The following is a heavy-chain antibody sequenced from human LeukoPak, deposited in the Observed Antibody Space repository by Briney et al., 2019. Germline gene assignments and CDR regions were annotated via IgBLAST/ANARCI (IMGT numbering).Heavy chain of an antibody. CDR2: IYYSGST. CDR1: GGSISSHY. Sequence: SETLSLTCTVSGGSISSHYWSWIRQPPGKGLEWIGYIYYSGSTNYNPSLKSRVTISVDTSKNQFSLKLSSVTAADTAVYYCARDFLSTGTTGDAFDIWGQGTMVTVSS. J-gene: IGHJ3*02. D-gene: IGHD1-7*01. CDR3: ARDFLSTGTTGDAFDI. V-gene: IGHV4-59*11.